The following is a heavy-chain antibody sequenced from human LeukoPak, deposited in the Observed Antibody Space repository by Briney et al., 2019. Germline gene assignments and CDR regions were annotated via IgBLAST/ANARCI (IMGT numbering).Heavy chain of an antibody. CDR2: IYYSGST. V-gene: IGHV4-59*01. J-gene: IGHJ6*03. D-gene: IGHD3-3*01. Sequence: SETLSLTCAVYGGSFSGYYWSWIRQPPGKGLEWIGYIYYSGSTYYHPSLKSRVTISVDTSKNQVSLRLTSVTAADTAVYYCARIHYEYYMDVWGKGTTVTVSS. CDR1: GGSFSGYY. CDR3: ARIHYEYYMDV.